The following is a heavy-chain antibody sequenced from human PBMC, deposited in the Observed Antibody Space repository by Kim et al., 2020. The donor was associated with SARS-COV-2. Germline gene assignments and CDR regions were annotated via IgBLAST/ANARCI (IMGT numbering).Heavy chain of an antibody. V-gene: IGHV4-59*01. CDR2: IYYSGST. J-gene: IGHJ5*02. Sequence: SETLSLTCTVSGGSISSYYWSWIRQPPGKGLEWIGYIYYSGSTNYNPSLKSRVTISVDTSKNQFSLKLSSVTAADTAVYYCARGNDYGDYEGGNWFDPWGPGTLVTVSS. D-gene: IGHD4-17*01. CDR1: GGSISSYY. CDR3: ARGNDYGDYEGGNWFDP.